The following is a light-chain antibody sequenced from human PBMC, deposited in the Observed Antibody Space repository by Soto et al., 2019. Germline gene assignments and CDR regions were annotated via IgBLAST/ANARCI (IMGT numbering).Light chain of an antibody. Sequence: DIQMTQSPSSLSASVGDRVTITCQASQDISNYLNWYQQKPGKAPKLLIYDASNLETGVPSRFSGSGSGTDFTFNISSLQPEDIATYYCQQYDNRPYSFGPGTKVYIK. J-gene: IGKJ3*01. CDR2: DAS. V-gene: IGKV1-33*01. CDR1: QDISNY. CDR3: QQYDNRPYS.